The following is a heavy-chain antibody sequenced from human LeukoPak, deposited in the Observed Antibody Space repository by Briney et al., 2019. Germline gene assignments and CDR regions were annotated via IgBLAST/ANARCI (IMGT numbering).Heavy chain of an antibody. CDR1: GGTFSSYA. Sequence: SVKVSCKASGGTFSSYAISWVRQAPGQGLEWMGGIIPIFGTASYAQKFQGRVTITTDESTSTAYMELSSLRSEDTAVYYCARGPMDYDFWSGYFGSWFDPWGQGTLVTVSS. CDR2: IIPIFGTA. CDR3: ARGPMDYDFWSGYFGSWFDP. J-gene: IGHJ5*02. D-gene: IGHD3-3*01. V-gene: IGHV1-69*05.